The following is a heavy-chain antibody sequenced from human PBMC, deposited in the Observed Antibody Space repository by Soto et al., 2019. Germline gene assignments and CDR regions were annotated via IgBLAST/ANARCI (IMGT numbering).Heavy chain of an antibody. V-gene: IGHV1-18*01. J-gene: IGHJ5*02. CDR2: ISAYNGNT. Sequence: ASVKVSCKASGGTFSSYAISWVRQAPGQGLEWMGWISAYNGNTNYAQKLQGRVTMTTDTSTSTAYMELRSLRSDDTAVYYCARSEDVDSGYDYNWFDPWGQGTLVTVSS. CDR3: ARSEDVDSGYDYNWFDP. CDR1: GGTFSSYA. D-gene: IGHD5-12*01.